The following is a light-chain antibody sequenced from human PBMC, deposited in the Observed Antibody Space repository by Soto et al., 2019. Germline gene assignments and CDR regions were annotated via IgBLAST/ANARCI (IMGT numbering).Light chain of an antibody. V-gene: IGKV4-1*01. CDR2: WAS. CDR1: QSVLYSSNNKNY. Sequence: DIVMTQSPDSLAVSLGERATINCKSSQSVLYSSNNKNYLAWYQQKPGQPPKLLIYWASTREYGVPDRFSGSGSGTDFTLTISILQAEDVAVYYCQQYYSTPFTFGPGTKVDIK. CDR3: QQYYSTPFT. J-gene: IGKJ3*01.